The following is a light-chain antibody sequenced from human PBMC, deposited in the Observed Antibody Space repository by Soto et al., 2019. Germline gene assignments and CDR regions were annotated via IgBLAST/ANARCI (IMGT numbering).Light chain of an antibody. CDR1: QSVSSSS. CDR3: QQSGSSPWT. CDR2: GTS. J-gene: IGKJ1*01. Sequence: EIVLTQSPGTLSLSPGERATLSCRASQSVSSSSLAWYQQKPGRAPRLLIFGTSTRATGIPDRFSGSGSGTDFTLTVSGLEPEDFAVYYCQQSGSSPWTFGQGTKVEIK. V-gene: IGKV3-20*01.